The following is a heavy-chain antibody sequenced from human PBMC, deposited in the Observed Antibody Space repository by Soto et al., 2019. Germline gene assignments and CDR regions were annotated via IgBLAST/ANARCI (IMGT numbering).Heavy chain of an antibody. CDR2: INHSGST. Sequence: PSETLSLTCAVYGGSFSGYYWSWIRQPPGKGLEWIGEINHSGSTNYNPSLKSRVTISVDTSKNQFSLKLSSVTAADTAVYYCARGPPPVYGGSQGCMDVWGQGTTVTVSS. CDR1: GGSFSGYY. D-gene: IGHD4-17*01. J-gene: IGHJ6*02. CDR3: ARGPPPVYGGSQGCMDV. V-gene: IGHV4-34*01.